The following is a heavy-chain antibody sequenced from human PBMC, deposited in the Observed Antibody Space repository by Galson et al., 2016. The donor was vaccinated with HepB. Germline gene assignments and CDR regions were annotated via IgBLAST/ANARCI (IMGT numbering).Heavy chain of an antibody. J-gene: IGHJ5*02. Sequence: QSGAEVTKPGESLKISCKGSGYSFTSYYIAWVRQMPGKGLELMGLIFPGDSNSIYIPSFQGQVTISADKSISTAYLPWSSLKASDTAMYYCARPGLGAGGLDPWGQGTLVTGSA. CDR1: GYSFTSYY. CDR3: ARPGLGAGGLDP. D-gene: IGHD3-16*01. CDR2: IFPGDSNS. V-gene: IGHV5-51*01.